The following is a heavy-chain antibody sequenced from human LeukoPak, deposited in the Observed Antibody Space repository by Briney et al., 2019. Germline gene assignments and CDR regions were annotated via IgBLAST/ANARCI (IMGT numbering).Heavy chain of an antibody. D-gene: IGHD1-1*01. CDR3: AAERLGSAFDI. V-gene: IGHV1-46*01. Sequence: ASVKVSCKASGYTFTGYYMHWVRQAPGQGLEWMGIINPSGGSTSYAQKFQGRVTMTRDMSTSTVYMELSSLRSEDTAVYYCAAERLGSAFDIWGQGTMVTVSS. CDR2: INPSGGST. CDR1: GYTFTGYY. J-gene: IGHJ3*02.